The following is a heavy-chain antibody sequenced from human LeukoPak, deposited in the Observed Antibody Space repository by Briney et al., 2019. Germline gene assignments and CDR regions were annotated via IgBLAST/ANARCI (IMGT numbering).Heavy chain of an antibody. CDR3: ASLSRASWFFDY. V-gene: IGHV4-61*02. Sequence: PSQTLSLTCTVSGGSISSDRYYWSWIRQPAGKGLEWIGRIYNSGATYYNPSLKSRVTMSVDTSKNQFSLKLSSATAADMAVYYCASLSRASWFFDYWGQGTLVTVSS. J-gene: IGHJ4*02. D-gene: IGHD3-10*01. CDR2: IYNSGAT. CDR1: GGSISSDRYY.